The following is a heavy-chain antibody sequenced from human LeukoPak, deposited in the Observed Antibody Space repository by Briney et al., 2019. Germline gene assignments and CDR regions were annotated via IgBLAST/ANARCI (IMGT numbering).Heavy chain of an antibody. J-gene: IGHJ3*02. V-gene: IGHV3-72*01. Sequence: GGSLRLSCAASGFTFSDHSMDWVRQAPGKGLEWVGRIRNKASSYTTEYAASVKGRFSLSRDDSKNSLYLQMDSLKVEDTAMYYCARSFVGWGAFDIWGQGTMVTVSS. CDR2: IRNKASSYTT. CDR1: GFTFSDHS. CDR3: ARSFVGWGAFDI. D-gene: IGHD2-21*01.